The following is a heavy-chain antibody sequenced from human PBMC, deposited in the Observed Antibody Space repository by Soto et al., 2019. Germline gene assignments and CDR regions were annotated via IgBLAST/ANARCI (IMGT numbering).Heavy chain of an antibody. CDR1: GVSLTSGNW. CDR2: IFHDGTA. Sequence: PSETLSLTCAVSGVSLTSGNWWTWVRQSPQRGLEYIGEIFHDGTANYYPSFERRVAMSVDTSRNQFSLNLTPVTAADTAVYFCARLVYDTRLNYLYFDFWGPGTLVHVSS. J-gene: IGHJ4*02. CDR3: ARLVYDTRLNYLYFDF. V-gene: IGHV4-4*02. D-gene: IGHD3-22*01.